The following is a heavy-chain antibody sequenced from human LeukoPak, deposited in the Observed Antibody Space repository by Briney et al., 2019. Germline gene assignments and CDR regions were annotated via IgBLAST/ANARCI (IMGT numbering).Heavy chain of an antibody. CDR3: AKDLITMVRGVMPHCGMDV. Sequence: TGGSLRLSCAASGFTFSSYGMHWVRQAPGKGLEWVAVISYDGSNKYYADSVKGRFTISRDNSKNTLYLQMNSLRAEDTAVYYCAKDLITMVRGVMPHCGMDVWGQGTTVTVSS. CDR1: GFTFSSYG. CDR2: ISYDGSNK. D-gene: IGHD3-10*01. V-gene: IGHV3-30*18. J-gene: IGHJ6*02.